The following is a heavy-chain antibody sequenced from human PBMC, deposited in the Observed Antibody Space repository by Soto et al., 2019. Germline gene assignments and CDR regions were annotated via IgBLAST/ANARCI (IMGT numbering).Heavy chain of an antibody. J-gene: IGHJ6*02. CDR2: IYYTGGT. CDR3: ARDLRLPVDLGGYYYYGMDV. V-gene: IGHV4-61*01. D-gene: IGHD3-16*01. CDR1: GGSVSGTSYY. Sequence: LSLTCTVSGGSVSGTSYYWTWIRQPPGKGLEWIGYIYYTGGTNYSPSLKSRVTISVDTSKNQFSLNLSSVTAADTAVYYCARDLRLPVDLGGYYYYGMDVWGQGTTVTVSS.